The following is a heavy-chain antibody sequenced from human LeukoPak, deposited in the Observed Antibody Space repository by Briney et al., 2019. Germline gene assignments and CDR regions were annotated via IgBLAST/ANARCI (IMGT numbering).Heavy chain of an antibody. J-gene: IGHJ4*02. CDR1: GFTFSSYW. Sequence: GGSLRLSCAASGFTFSSYWMHWVRQAPGKGLMWFSRINSDGSITSYADSVKGRFTISRDNAKNTLYVQMNSLRAEDTAVYYCARVRATFSPHFDNWGQGTLVTVSS. V-gene: IGHV3-74*01. D-gene: IGHD5-12*01. CDR3: ARVRATFSPHFDN. CDR2: INSDGSIT.